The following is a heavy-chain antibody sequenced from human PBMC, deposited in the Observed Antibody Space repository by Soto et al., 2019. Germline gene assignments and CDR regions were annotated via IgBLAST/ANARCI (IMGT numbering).Heavy chain of an antibody. Sequence: QVQLVESGGGVVQPGRSLRLSCAASGFTFSSYGMHWVRQAPGKGLEWVAVISYDGSNKYYADSVKGRFTISRDNSKNTLYLQMNSLRAEDTAVYYCAKDQFRRLYDSVDYWGQGTLVTVSS. D-gene: IGHD3-22*01. CDR3: AKDQFRRLYDSVDY. J-gene: IGHJ4*02. V-gene: IGHV3-30*18. CDR1: GFTFSSYG. CDR2: ISYDGSNK.